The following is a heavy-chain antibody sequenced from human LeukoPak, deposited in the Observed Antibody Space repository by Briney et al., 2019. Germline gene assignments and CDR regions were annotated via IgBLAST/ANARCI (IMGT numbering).Heavy chain of an antibody. CDR2: INPNSGGT. CDR3: IYSGYDSDY. Sequence: ASVTVSCTASGYTFTGYYMHWVRQAPGQGLEWMGWINPNSGGTNYAQKFQGRVTMTRDTSISAAYMELSRLRSDDTAVYYCIYSGYDSDYWGQGTLVTVSS. D-gene: IGHD5-12*01. CDR1: GYTFTGYY. V-gene: IGHV1-2*02. J-gene: IGHJ4*02.